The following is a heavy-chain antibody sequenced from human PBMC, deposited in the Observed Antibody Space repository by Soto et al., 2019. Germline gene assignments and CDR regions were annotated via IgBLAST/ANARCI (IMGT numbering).Heavy chain of an antibody. J-gene: IGHJ6*02. CDR2: IDPSDSYT. CDR1: GYSFTSYW. Sequence: GESLKISCKGSGYSFTSYWISSVRQMPGKGLEWMGRIDPSDSYTNYSPSFQGHVTISADKSISTAYLQWSSLKASDTAMYYCARLVVVAANIYYYYGMDVWGQGTTVTVSS. D-gene: IGHD2-15*01. CDR3: ARLVVVAANIYYYYGMDV. V-gene: IGHV5-10-1*01.